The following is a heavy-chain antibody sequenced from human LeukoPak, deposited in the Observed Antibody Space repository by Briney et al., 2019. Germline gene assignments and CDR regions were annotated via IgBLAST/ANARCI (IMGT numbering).Heavy chain of an antibody. CDR2: IYHSGST. D-gene: IGHD3-22*01. J-gene: IGHJ4*02. Sequence: SETLSLTCAVSGYSISSGYYWGWIRQPPGKGLEWIGSIYHSGSTCYNPSLRSRVTISVDTSKNQFSLKLSSVTAADTAVYYCARTSSGIDYWGQGTLVTVSS. CDR3: ARTSSGIDY. V-gene: IGHV4-38-2*01. CDR1: GYSISSGYY.